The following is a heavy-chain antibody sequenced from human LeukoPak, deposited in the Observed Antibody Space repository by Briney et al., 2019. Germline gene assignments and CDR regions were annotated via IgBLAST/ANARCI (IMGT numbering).Heavy chain of an antibody. CDR3: ARERWGYYDRSGYEDAFDI. V-gene: IGHV3-64*01. CDR2: ISSNGGST. J-gene: IGHJ3*02. D-gene: IGHD3-22*01. Sequence: GGSLRLSCAASGFTFSSYAMHWVRQAPGKGLEYVSAISSNGGSTYYANSAKGRFTISRDNSKNTRYLQMGSLRAEDMAVYYCARERWGYYDRSGYEDAFDIWGQGTMVTVSS. CDR1: GFTFSSYA.